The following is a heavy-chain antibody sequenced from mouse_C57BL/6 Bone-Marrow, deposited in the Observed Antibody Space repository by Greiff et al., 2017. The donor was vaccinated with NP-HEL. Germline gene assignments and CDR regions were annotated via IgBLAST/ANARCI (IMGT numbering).Heavy chain of an antibody. D-gene: IGHD1-1*01. Sequence: DVQLVESGGGLVQPGGSLKLSCAASGFTFSDYYMYWVRQTPEKRLEWVAYISNGGGSTYYPDTVKGRFTISRDNAKNTLYLQMSRLKSEDTAMYYCARQGYYYGNWYFDVWGTGTTVTVSS. V-gene: IGHV5-12*01. J-gene: IGHJ1*03. CDR1: GFTFSDYY. CDR3: ARQGYYYGNWYFDV. CDR2: ISNGGGST.